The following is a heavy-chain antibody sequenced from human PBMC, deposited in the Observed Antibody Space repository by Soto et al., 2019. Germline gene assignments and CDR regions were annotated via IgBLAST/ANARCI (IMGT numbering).Heavy chain of an antibody. CDR1: GFTFSSYG. CDR2: IWYDGSKK. CDR3: ARVGIRDYGDSDAFVI. Sequence: QVQLVESGGVVVQPGRSLRLSCAASGFTFSSYGMHWVRQAPGKGLEWVAVIWYDGSKKYYADSVKGLFTISSDNSKNTLYLQMISLRAEETAVYYCARVGIRDYGDSDAFVIWCQGTMVTVSS. V-gene: IGHV3-33*01. J-gene: IGHJ3*02. D-gene: IGHD4-17*01.